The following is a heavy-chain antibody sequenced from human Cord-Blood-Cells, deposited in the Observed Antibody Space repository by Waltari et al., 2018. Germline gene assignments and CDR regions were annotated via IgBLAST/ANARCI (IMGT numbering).Heavy chain of an antibody. J-gene: IGHJ4*02. CDR2: INHSGST. V-gene: IGHV4-34*01. CDR1: GGSFSGYY. CDR3: ARSPANWGLFDY. Sequence: QVQLQQWGAGLLKPSETLSLTCAVYGGSFSGYYWSWIRQPPGKGLEWIGEINHSGSTNYNPSLKSRVTISVDTSKNQFSLKLSSVTTADTAVYYCARSPANWGLFDYWGQGTLVTVSS. D-gene: IGHD7-27*01.